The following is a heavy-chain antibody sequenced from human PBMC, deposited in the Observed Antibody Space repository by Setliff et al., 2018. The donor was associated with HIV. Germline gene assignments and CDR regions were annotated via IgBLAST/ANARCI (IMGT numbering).Heavy chain of an antibody. V-gene: IGHV7-4-1*02. D-gene: IGHD4-17*01. Sequence: ASVKVSCKASGYTFTSYYMHWVRQAPGQGLEWMGIINPSGGSTSYAQAFTGRFFFSVDTAVATAYLQINNLKTEDTAVYFCARGLYGDYGGDLNWLDPWGHGTRVTVSS. CDR1: GYTFTSYY. J-gene: IGHJ5*02. CDR3: ARGLYGDYGGDLNWLDP. CDR2: INPSGGST.